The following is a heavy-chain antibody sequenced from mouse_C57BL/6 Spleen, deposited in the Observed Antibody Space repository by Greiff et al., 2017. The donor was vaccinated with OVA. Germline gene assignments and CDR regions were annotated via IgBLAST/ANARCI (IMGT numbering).Heavy chain of an antibody. J-gene: IGHJ3*01. CDR2: ISDGGSYT. CDR1: GFTFSSYA. CDR3: ARGDYDGYPFAY. V-gene: IGHV5-4*01. Sequence: EVQVVESGGGLVKPGGSLKLSCAASGFTFSSYAMSWVRQTPEKRLEWVATISDGGSYTYYPDNVKGRFTISRDNAKNNLYLQMSHLKSEDTAMYYCARGDYDGYPFAYWGQGTLVTVSA. D-gene: IGHD2-3*01.